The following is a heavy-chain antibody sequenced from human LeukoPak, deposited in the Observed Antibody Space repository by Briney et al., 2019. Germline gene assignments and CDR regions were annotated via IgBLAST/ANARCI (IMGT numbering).Heavy chain of an antibody. D-gene: IGHD3-16*02. J-gene: IGHJ3*02. V-gene: IGHV3-21*01. CDR2: ISSTSDYI. Sequence: GGSLRLSYAASGYTFSHYSVNWVRQAPGKGLEWVSSISSTSDYIYYADSVKGRFTISRDNTKSSLYLQMNSLRAEDTAVYYCVSGNDPDSTWENYRLDAFDIWGQGTTVIVSS. CDR1: GYTFSHYS. CDR3: VSGNDPDSTWENYRLDAFDI.